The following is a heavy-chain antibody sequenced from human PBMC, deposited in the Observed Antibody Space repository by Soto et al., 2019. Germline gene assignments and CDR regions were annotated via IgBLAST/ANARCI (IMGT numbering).Heavy chain of an antibody. V-gene: IGHV3-15*07. Sequence: EVQLVESWGGFVEPGGSLRLSCVGSGLTLSHAWMTWVRQAPGKGLEWVGRIKTKVEGGTMDYAAPVKGRFSVSRDDSENTFYLHMSSLHSEDTAMYYCVAEIPGVRTNCGFDYWCQGTLGTVSS. CDR2: IKTKVEGGTM. CDR1: GLTLSHAW. CDR3: VAEIPGVRTNCGFDY. J-gene: IGHJ4*02. D-gene: IGHD1-1*01.